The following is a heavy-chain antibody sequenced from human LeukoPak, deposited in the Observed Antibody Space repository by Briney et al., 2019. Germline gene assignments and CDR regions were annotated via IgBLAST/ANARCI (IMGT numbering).Heavy chain of an antibody. CDR3: ARRHLGYCSSTSCLSTKRAFDI. D-gene: IGHD2-2*01. CDR1: GGSISSYY. Sequence: TSETLSLTCTVSGGSISSYYWSWIRQPPGKGLEWIGYIYYSGSTNYNPSLKSRVTISVDTSKNQFSLKLSSVTAADTAVYYCARRHLGYCSSTSCLSTKRAFDIWGQGTMVTVSS. CDR2: IYYSGST. J-gene: IGHJ3*02. V-gene: IGHV4-59*12.